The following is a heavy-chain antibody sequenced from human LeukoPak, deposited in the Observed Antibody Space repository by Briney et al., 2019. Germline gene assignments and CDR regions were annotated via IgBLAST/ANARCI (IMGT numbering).Heavy chain of an antibody. Sequence: SETLSLTCTVSGVSISIYYWRWIRQPARKGLEWIGRISTSGSTNYNPSLKSRVTMSVDTSKSQFSLRLSSVTAADTAVYYCARVDSSNYQANFDYWGQGTLVTVSS. CDR1: GVSISIYY. V-gene: IGHV4-4*07. CDR3: ARVDSSNYQANFDY. D-gene: IGHD2-2*01. J-gene: IGHJ4*02. CDR2: ISTSGST.